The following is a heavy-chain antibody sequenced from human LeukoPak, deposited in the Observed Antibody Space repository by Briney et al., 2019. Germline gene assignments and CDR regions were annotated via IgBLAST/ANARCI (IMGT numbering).Heavy chain of an antibody. J-gene: IGHJ4*02. CDR2: IYYSGST. CDR3: ARQVVAVAGTGYFDY. V-gene: IGHV4-39*01. Sequence: SETLSLTCTVSGGSISSSNYYWGWIRQPPGKGLEWIGSIYYSGSTYYNASLKNRGTISVDTSKNQFSLKLNSVTAADTAVYFCARQVVAVAGTGYFDYWGQGTLVTVSS. CDR1: GGSISSSNYY. D-gene: IGHD6-19*01.